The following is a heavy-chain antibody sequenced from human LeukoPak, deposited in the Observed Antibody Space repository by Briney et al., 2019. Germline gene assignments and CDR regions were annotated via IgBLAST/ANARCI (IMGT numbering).Heavy chain of an antibody. J-gene: IGHJ4*02. CDR2: ISAYNGNT. CDR1: RYTSTVDG. CDR3: ARDGYNFPLDY. V-gene: IGHV1-18*01. D-gene: IGHD5-24*01. Sequence: GASVKVSCKASRYTSTVDGISWVPHAPGQRLRWMGWISAYNGNTNYAQKLQGRVTMTTDTSTSTAYMELRSLRSDDTAVYYCARDGYNFPLDYWGQGTLVTVSS.